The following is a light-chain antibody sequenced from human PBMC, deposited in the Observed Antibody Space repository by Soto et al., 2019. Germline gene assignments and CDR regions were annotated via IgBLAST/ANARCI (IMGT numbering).Light chain of an antibody. CDR3: STYTSSSSLYV. CDR2: DVS. V-gene: IGLV2-14*01. Sequence: QSALTQPASVSGSPGQSITISCTGTSSDVGGYNYVSWYQQHPGKAPKLMIYDVSNRPSGLSNRFSGSKSGNKASLTISGLQAEDEADYYCSTYTSSSSLYVFGTGTKVTVL. J-gene: IGLJ1*01. CDR1: SSDVGGYNY.